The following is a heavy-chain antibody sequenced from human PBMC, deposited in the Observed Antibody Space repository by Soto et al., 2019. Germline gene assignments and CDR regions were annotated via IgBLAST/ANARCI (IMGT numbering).Heavy chain of an antibody. CDR3: ARRGEGGLDV. CDR1: GYILTNYW. J-gene: IGHJ6*02. D-gene: IGHD2-21*01. V-gene: IGHV5-51*01. CDR2: VYPGDSDT. Sequence: GESLKSSCKGFGYILTNYWIGWVRQMPGKGLEWMGIVYPGDSDTRYSPSFQGQVTISADKSISTAYLQWSSLKASDTAIYYCARRGEGGLDVWGQGTTVTVS.